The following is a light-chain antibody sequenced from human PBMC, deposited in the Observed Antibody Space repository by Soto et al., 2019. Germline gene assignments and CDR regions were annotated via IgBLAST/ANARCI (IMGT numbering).Light chain of an antibody. Sequence: EVVLTQSPGTLSLSPGEGATLSCRASQSISSSYLAWYQQRPGQAPRLLIHGASSRATGIPDRFSGSGSGTDFTLTISRLEPEDFAVYYCQQYGISSHTFGQGTKLEIK. J-gene: IGKJ2*01. CDR2: GAS. CDR3: QQYGISSHT. V-gene: IGKV3-20*01. CDR1: QSISSSY.